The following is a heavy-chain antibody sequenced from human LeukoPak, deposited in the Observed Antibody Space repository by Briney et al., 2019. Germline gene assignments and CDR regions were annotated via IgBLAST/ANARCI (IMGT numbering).Heavy chain of an antibody. J-gene: IGHJ6*03. CDR2: ISSSSSYI. CDR1: GFTFSSYS. D-gene: IGHD3-22*01. Sequence: GGSLRLSCAASGFTFSSYSMNWVRQAPGKGLEWVSSISSSSSYIYYADSVKGRFTISRDNAKNSLYLQMNSLRAEDTAVYYCARDYYDSSGYYSYYYYYYMDVWGKGTTVTVSS. V-gene: IGHV3-21*01. CDR3: ARDYYDSSGYYSYYYYYYMDV.